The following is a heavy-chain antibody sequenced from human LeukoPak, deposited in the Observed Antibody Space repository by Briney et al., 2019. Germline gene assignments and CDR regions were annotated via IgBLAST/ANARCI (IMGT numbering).Heavy chain of an antibody. CDR1: GFTFSDYY. CDR2: ISSSGSTI. J-gene: IGHJ4*02. CDR3: ARDIASSWTPHFDY. V-gene: IGHV3-11*01. D-gene: IGHD2-2*01. Sequence: GGSLRLSCAASGFTFSDYYMSWIRQAPGKGLGWVSYISSSGSTIYYADSVKGRFTISRDNAKNSLYLQMNSLRAEDTAVYYCARDIASSWTPHFDYWGQGTLVTVSS.